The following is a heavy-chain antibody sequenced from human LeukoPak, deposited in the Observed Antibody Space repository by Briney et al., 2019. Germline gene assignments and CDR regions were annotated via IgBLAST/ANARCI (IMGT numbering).Heavy chain of an antibody. D-gene: IGHD2-2*01. V-gene: IGHV4-4*09. CDR1: GGSISSNY. CDR2: IYTSGST. Sequence: PSETLSLTCTVSGGSISSNYWSWIRQPPGKGLEWIGYIYTSGSTDYNPSLKSRVTISVDTSKNQFSLKLSSVTAADTALYYCARRANWGTIRAWYFDLWGRGTLVTVSS. J-gene: IGHJ2*01. CDR3: ARRANWGTIRAWYFDL.